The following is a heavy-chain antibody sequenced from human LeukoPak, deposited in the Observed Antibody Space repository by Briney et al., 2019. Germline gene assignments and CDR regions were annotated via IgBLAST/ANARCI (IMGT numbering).Heavy chain of an antibody. V-gene: IGHV3-48*03. CDR3: ARARYTSGWEALDY. D-gene: IGHD6-19*01. CDR2: ISSSGSIK. CDR1: GFAFNSYE. Sequence: GGSLRLSCIASGFAFNSYEMNWVRQAPGKGLEWVSYISSSGSIKHYADSVKGRFTISRDNAKNSLYLQMSSLRAEDTAVYYCARARYTSGWEALDYWGQGTLVTVSS. J-gene: IGHJ4*02.